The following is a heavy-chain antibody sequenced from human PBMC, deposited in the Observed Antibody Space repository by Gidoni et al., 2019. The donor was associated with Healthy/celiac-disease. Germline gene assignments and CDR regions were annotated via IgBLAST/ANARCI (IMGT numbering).Heavy chain of an antibody. J-gene: IGHJ4*02. V-gene: IGHV3-30*18. CDR1: GFTFSSYG. Sequence: QVQLVESGGGVVQPGRSLRLSCAASGFTFSSYGMHWVRQAPGKGLEWVAVISYDGSNKYYADSVKGRFTISRDNSKNTLYLQMNSLRAEDTAVYYCAKDPGGLRLGELSLFVDYWGQGTLVTVSS. CDR3: AKDPGGLRLGELSLFVDY. CDR2: ISYDGSNK. D-gene: IGHD3-16*02.